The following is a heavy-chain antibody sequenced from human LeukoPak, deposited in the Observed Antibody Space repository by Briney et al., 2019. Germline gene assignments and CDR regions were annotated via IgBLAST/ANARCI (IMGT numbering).Heavy chain of an antibody. Sequence: KPSETLSLTCTVSGGSISSSSYYWGWIRQPPGKGLEWIGSIYYSGSTNYNPSLKSRVSISVDKSKNQFSLKLSSVTAADTAVYYCAGGVGHAFDIWGQGTMVTVSS. CDR1: GGSISSSSYY. D-gene: IGHD2-15*01. CDR2: IYYSGST. J-gene: IGHJ3*02. V-gene: IGHV4-39*07. CDR3: AGGVGHAFDI.